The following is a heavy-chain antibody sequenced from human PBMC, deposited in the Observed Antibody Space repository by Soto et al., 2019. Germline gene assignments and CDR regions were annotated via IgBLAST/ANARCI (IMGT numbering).Heavy chain of an antibody. CDR2: IYSGGST. D-gene: IGHD6-13*01. J-gene: IGHJ4*02. V-gene: IGHV3-53*02. CDR1: GFTVSSNY. Sequence: EVQLVETGGGLIQPGGSLRLSCAASGFTVSSNYMSWVRQAPGKGLEWVSVIYSGGSTYYADSVKGRFTISRDNSKNTLYLQMTSPRAEDTAVYYCARYATSAGTLYFDYWGQGTLVTVSS. CDR3: ARYATSAGTLYFDY.